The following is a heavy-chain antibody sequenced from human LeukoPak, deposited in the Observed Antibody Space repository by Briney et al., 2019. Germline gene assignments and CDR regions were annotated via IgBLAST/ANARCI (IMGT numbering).Heavy chain of an antibody. J-gene: IGHJ1*01. V-gene: IGHV1-58*01. Sequence: SVKVSCKASRFTFTSSAAQWVRQARGQRLEWIGWIVVGSGNANYAQKFQERVTITRDMSTSTAYMELSSLRSEDTAVYYCAASPFGELPSLDFQHWGQGTLVTVSS. D-gene: IGHD3-10*01. CDR2: IVVGSGNA. CDR1: RFTFTSSA. CDR3: AASPFGELPSLDFQH.